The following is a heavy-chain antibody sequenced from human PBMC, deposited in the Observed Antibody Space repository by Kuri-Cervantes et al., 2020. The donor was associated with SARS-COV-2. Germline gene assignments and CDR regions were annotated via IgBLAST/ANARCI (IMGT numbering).Heavy chain of an antibody. Sequence: GRSLRLSCAASGFTFSSYSLHWVRQAPGNVLEWVTVISYDGSNKYYADSVKGRFTISRDNSKNTLYLQMNSLRAEDTAVYYCARDYDGSGHMLDYWGQGTLVTVSS. V-gene: IGHV3-30*04. D-gene: IGHD3-22*01. CDR2: ISYDGSNK. CDR1: GFTFSSYS. J-gene: IGHJ4*02. CDR3: ARDYDGSGHMLDY.